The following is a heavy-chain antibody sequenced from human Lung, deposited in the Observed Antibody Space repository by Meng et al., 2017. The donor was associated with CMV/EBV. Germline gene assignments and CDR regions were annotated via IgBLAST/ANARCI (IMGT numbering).Heavy chain of an antibody. J-gene: IGHJ6*02. D-gene: IGHD2-21*02. CDR1: GFTFDDFA. Sequence: SLKISCTASGFTFDDFAMHWVRQSPGEGLEWVSGISWNTGFICYADSVKGRFTISRDNAKKTLFLQINTLRAEDTALYYCTKGGGERVTFDAMDVWGQGTTVTVSS. CDR2: ISWNTGFI. CDR3: TKGGGERVTFDAMDV. V-gene: IGHV3-9*01.